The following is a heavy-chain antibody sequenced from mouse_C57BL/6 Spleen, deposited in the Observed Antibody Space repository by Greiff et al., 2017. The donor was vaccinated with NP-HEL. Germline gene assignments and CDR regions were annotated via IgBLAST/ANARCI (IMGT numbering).Heavy chain of an antibody. Sequence: EVKLMESGPELVKPGASVKIPCKASGYTFTDYNMDWVKQSHGKSLEWIGDINPNNGGTIYNQKFKGKATLTVDKSSSTAYMELRSLTSEDTAVYYCARKLRGAMDYWGQGTSVTVSS. V-gene: IGHV1-18*01. D-gene: IGHD2-12*01. CDR3: ARKLRGAMDY. CDR1: GYTFTDYN. CDR2: INPNNGGT. J-gene: IGHJ4*01.